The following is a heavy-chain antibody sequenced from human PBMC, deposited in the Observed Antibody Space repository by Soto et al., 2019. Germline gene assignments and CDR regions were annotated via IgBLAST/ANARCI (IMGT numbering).Heavy chain of an antibody. D-gene: IGHD6-13*01. V-gene: IGHV1-8*01. Sequence: QVQLVQSGAEVKKPGASVKVSCKASGYTFTSYDINWVRQATGQGLEWMGRMNPNSGNTGYAQKFQGRVTMTMLTAISTAYMELSSLRSEDTAVYYCARERSAAGTGWFDPWGQGTLVTVSS. CDR3: ARERSAAGTGWFDP. CDR2: MNPNSGNT. J-gene: IGHJ5*02. CDR1: GYTFTSYD.